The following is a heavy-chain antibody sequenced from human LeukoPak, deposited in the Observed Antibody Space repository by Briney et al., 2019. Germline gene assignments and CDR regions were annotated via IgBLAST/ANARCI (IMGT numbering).Heavy chain of an antibody. J-gene: IGHJ4*02. CDR3: ARRVVDSSGYYYLDY. CDR2: IYPGDSDT. Sequence: GESLQISCKGSGYSFTSYWIGWVRQMPGKGLEWMGIIYPGDSDTRYSPSFQGQVTISADKSISTAYLQWSSLKASDTAMYYCARRVVDSSGYYYLDYWGQGTLVTVSS. CDR1: GYSFTSYW. D-gene: IGHD3-22*01. V-gene: IGHV5-51*01.